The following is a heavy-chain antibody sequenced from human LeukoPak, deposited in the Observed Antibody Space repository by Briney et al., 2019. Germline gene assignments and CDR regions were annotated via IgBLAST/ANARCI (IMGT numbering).Heavy chain of an antibody. CDR3: ARDGDYCVDP. D-gene: IGHD2-15*01. CDR1: GYTINN. CDR2: INPSGGT. J-gene: IGHJ5*02. V-gene: IGHV1-46*02. Sequence: GASVKVSCKASGYTINNIHWVRQAPGQGLEWMGIINPSGGTSYAQKFQGRVTMTRDTSTGTVYMELRSLTSEDTAAYYCARDGDYCVDPWGQGTLVTVSS.